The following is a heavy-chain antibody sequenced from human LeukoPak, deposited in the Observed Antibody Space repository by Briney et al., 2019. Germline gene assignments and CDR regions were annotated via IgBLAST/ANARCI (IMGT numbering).Heavy chain of an antibody. Sequence: ASVTVSCKASGYTFTSYGISWVRQAPGQGLEWMGWISAYNGNTNYAQKLQGRVTMTTDTSTSTAYMELRSLKSDDTAVYYCASSFYYDSSGYGYWGQGTLVTVSS. CDR1: GYTFTSYG. CDR3: ASSFYYDSSGYGY. V-gene: IGHV1-18*01. D-gene: IGHD3-22*01. CDR2: ISAYNGNT. J-gene: IGHJ4*02.